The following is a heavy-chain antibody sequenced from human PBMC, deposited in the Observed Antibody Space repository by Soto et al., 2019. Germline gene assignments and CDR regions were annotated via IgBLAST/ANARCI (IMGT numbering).Heavy chain of an antibody. CDR3: AKNGLSDSPSAIDS. CDR2: LSGSSLNT. Sequence: GGSLRLSCEASGFTFGNYAMTWVRQGPGRGLEWVSALSGSSLNTYYADSVKGRFTISRDNSKNTLFLQMNSLRVEDTAVYYCAKNGLSDSPSAIDSWGQGTLVTVSS. V-gene: IGHV3-23*01. D-gene: IGHD2-8*01. CDR1: GFTFGNYA. J-gene: IGHJ4*02.